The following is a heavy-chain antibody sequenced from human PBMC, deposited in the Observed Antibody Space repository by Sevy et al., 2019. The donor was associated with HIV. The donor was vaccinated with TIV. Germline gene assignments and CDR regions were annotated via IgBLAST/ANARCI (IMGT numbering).Heavy chain of an antibody. V-gene: IGHV4-61*01. CDR1: GGSVSSGSYF. J-gene: IGHJ4*02. D-gene: IGHD1-26*01. CDR3: ARDSGTYPYYFDY. CDR2: IHYSGST. Sequence: SETLSLTWTVSGGSVSSGSYFWSWIRQPPGKGLEWIGYIHYSGSTNYNPSLKSRVTISVDTSKNQFSLNVSSVTAADTAVYYCARDSGTYPYYFDYWGQGTLVTVSS.